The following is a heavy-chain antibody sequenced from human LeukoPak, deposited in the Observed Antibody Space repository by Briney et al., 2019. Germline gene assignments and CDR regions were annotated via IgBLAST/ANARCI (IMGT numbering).Heavy chain of an antibody. Sequence: PSETLSLTCAVYGGSFSGYYWSWIRQPPGKGLEWIGEINHSGSTNYNPSLKSRVTISVDTSKNQFSLKLSSVTAADTAVYYCARLPNRITGTTVRAFDIWGQGTMVTVSS. CDR2: INHSGST. J-gene: IGHJ3*02. CDR1: GGSFSGYY. D-gene: IGHD1-7*01. V-gene: IGHV4-34*01. CDR3: ARLPNRITGTTVRAFDI.